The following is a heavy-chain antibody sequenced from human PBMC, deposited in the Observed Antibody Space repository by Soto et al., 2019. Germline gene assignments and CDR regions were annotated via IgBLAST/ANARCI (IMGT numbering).Heavy chain of an antibody. CDR3: ARAPIGYSGYVYFDY. Sequence: NPSETLSLTCTVSGGSISSGGYYWSWIRQHPGKGLEWIGYIYYSGSTYYNPSLKSRVTISVDTSKNQFSLELSSVTAADTAVYYCARAPIGYSGYVYFDYWGQGTLVTVSS. J-gene: IGHJ4*02. V-gene: IGHV4-31*03. D-gene: IGHD5-12*01. CDR1: GGSISSGGYY. CDR2: IYYSGST.